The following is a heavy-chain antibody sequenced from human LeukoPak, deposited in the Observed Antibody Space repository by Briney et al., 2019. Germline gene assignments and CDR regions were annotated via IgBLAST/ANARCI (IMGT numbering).Heavy chain of an antibody. CDR3: ARAYYDSSGYYYSLWAFDI. D-gene: IGHD3-22*01. V-gene: IGHV4-59*01. CDR2: IYYSGST. CDR1: GGSISGSY. Sequence: SETLSLTCTVSGGSISGSYWSWIRQPPGKGLEWIGYIYYSGSTNYNPSLKSRVTISVDTSKNQFSLKLSSVTAADTAVYYCARAYYDSSGYYYSLWAFDIWGQGTMVTVSS. J-gene: IGHJ3*02.